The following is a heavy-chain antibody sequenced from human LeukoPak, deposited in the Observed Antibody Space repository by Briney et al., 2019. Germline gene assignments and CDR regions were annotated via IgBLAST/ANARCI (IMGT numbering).Heavy chain of an antibody. CDR2: INHSGST. CDR1: GGSFSGYY. D-gene: IGHD6-13*01. V-gene: IGHV4-34*01. Sequence: SETLSLTCAVYGGSFSGYYWSWIRQPPGKGLEWIGEINHSGSTKYNPSLKSRVTISVDTSKNQFSLKLSSVTAADTAVYYCARARIAAAPFYYYYMDVWGKGTTVTVSS. J-gene: IGHJ6*03. CDR3: ARARIAAAPFYYYYMDV.